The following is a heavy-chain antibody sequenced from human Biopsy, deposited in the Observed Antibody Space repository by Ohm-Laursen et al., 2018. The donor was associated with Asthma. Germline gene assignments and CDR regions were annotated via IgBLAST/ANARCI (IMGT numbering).Heavy chain of an antibody. D-gene: IGHD3-10*01. J-gene: IGHJ6*02. CDR1: GYTFSSAG. CDR3: ARAVDYSHYYGIDV. Sequence: GASVKVSCKTSGYTFSSAGITWARQAPGQGLEWMGWISVYNGNTKVAQKLQDRVTMITDTSTSTAYMELRSLRSDDTAVYFCARAVDYSHYYGIDVWGQGTTVTVS. CDR2: ISVYNGNT. V-gene: IGHV1-18*01.